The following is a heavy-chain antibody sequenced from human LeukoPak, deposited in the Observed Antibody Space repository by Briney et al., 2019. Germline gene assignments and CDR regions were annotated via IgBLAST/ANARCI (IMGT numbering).Heavy chain of an antibody. CDR1: GFTFGDYA. D-gene: IGHD3-22*01. CDR3: ARARIVVVTNGGLLRVVGDAFDI. J-gene: IGHJ3*02. CDR2: IRTRAYGGTT. Sequence: PGGSLRLSCTTSGFTFGDYAMSWVRQAPGKGLEWVGFIRTRAYGGTTEYAASVKGRFTISRDESKSLAYLQMNSLKTEDTAVYYCARARIVVVTNGGLLRVVGDAFDIWGQGTMVTVSS. V-gene: IGHV3-49*04.